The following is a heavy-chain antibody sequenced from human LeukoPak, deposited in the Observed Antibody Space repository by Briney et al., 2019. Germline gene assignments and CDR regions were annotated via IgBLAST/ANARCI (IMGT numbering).Heavy chain of an antibody. Sequence: GSLRLSCAASGFTFSSYAMHWVRQAPGKGLEWVAVISYDGSNKYYADSVKGRFTISRDNSKNTLYLQMNSLRAEDTAVYYCARNNYFFDYWGQGTLVTVSS. CDR3: ARNNYFFDY. J-gene: IGHJ4*02. CDR1: GFTFSSYA. CDR2: ISYDGSNK. D-gene: IGHD2/OR15-2a*01. V-gene: IGHV3-30-3*01.